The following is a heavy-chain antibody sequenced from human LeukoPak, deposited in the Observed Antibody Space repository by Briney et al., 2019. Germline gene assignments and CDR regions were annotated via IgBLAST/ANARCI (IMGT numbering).Heavy chain of an antibody. CDR1: GGSISSYY. CDR3: ASAPYDILTGYNYYNWFDP. D-gene: IGHD3-9*01. Sequence: SETLSLTCTVSGGSISSYYWSWIRQPPGKGLEWIGEINHSGSTNYNPSLKSRVTISVDTSKNQFSLKLSSVTAADTAVYYCASAPYDILTGYNYYNWFDPWGQGTLVTVSS. CDR2: INHSGST. V-gene: IGHV4-34*01. J-gene: IGHJ5*02.